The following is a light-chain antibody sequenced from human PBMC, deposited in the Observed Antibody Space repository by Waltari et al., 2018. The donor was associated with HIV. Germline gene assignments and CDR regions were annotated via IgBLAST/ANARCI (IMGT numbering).Light chain of an antibody. CDR1: NIGSQS. CDR3: QVWHSSSDHVV. Sequence: SYVLTQPPSVSVAPGQTARITCEGNNIGSQSVHWYQQRPGQAPALVVHDDSDRPSGIPERFSGSNSGNTATLTISRVEAGDEADYYCQVWHSSSDHVVFGGGTKLTVL. CDR2: DDS. V-gene: IGLV3-21*02. J-gene: IGLJ2*01.